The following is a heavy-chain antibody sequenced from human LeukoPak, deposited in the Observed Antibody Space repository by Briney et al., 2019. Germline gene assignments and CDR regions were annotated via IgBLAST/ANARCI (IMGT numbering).Heavy chain of an antibody. CDR3: ARDTPAEAYYYDSSGYSFDY. CDR2: IIPILGIA. CDR1: GGTFSSYA. D-gene: IGHD3-22*01. V-gene: IGHV1-69*04. Sequence: SVKVSCKASGGTFSSYAIIWVRQAPGQGLEWMGRIIPILGIANYAQKFQGRVTITADKSTSTAYMELSSLRSEDTAVYYCARDTPAEAYYYDSSGYSFDYWGQGTLATVSS. J-gene: IGHJ4*02.